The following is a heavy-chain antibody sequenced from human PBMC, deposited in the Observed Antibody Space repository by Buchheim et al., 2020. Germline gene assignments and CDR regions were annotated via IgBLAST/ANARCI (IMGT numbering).Heavy chain of an antibody. Sequence: QLQLQESGPGLVKPSETLSLTCTVSGGSISSSSYYWGWIRQLPGKGLEWIGSIYYSGSSYYNPSLKIRVTISVDTSKNQFTLKMSSVTAADTAVYYCAEAPGYYDSSGYYGADAFDIWGQGT. D-gene: IGHD3-22*01. CDR1: GGSISSSSYY. J-gene: IGHJ3*02. V-gene: IGHV4-39*07. CDR3: AEAPGYYDSSGYYGADAFDI. CDR2: IYYSGSS.